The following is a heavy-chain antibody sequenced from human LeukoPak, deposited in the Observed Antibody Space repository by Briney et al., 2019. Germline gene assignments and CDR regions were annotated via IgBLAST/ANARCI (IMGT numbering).Heavy chain of an antibody. J-gene: IGHJ4*02. CDR1: GGSISSSSYS. CDR2: SSYSGST. D-gene: IGHD6-19*01. Sequence: SETLSLTCSVSGGSISSSSYSWGWIRQPPGKGLEYIGSSSYSGSTYYNPSLKSRVTISVDTSKNQFSLNLNSVTAADAAVYYCSTTIRGWYGVGDYWGQGVLVTVSS. V-gene: IGHV4-39*01. CDR3: STTIRGWYGVGDY.